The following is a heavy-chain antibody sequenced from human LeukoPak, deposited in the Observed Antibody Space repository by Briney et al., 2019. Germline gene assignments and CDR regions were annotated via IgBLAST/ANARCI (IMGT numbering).Heavy chain of an antibody. Sequence: GGSLRLSCAASGFTFSSYGMHWVRQAPGKGLEWVAVIWYDGSNKYYADSVKGRFTISRDNSKNTLYLQMNSLRAEDTAVYYCARDIGWLRFLDWSYYYYYGMDVWGQGTTVTVSS. D-gene: IGHD3-3*01. CDR3: ARDIGWLRFLDWSYYYYYGMDV. J-gene: IGHJ6*02. V-gene: IGHV3-33*01. CDR1: GFTFSSYG. CDR2: IWYDGSNK.